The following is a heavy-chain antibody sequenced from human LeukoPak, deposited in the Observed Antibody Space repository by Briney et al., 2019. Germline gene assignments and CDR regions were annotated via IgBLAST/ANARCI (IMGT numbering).Heavy chain of an antibody. CDR1: GYTFTGYY. CDR2: INPNSGGT. J-gene: IGHJ4*02. CDR3: ARNKEGKSLDY. V-gene: IGHV1-2*02. Sequence: RASVKVSCKASGYTFTGYYMHWVRQAPGQGLEWMGWINPNSGGTNYAQKFQGRVTLTRDMSTSTDYLELSSLRSEDTAVYYCARNKEGKSLDYWGQGTLVTVSS.